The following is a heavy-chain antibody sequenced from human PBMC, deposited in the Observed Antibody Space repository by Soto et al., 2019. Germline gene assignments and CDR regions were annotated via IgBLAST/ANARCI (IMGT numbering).Heavy chain of an antibody. J-gene: IGHJ6*02. CDR2: IYPGDSDT. Sequence: GESLKISCKGSGYSFTSYWIGWVRQMPGKGLEWMGIIYPGDSDTRYSPSFQGQVTISADKSISTAYLQWSSLKASDTAMYYCARPATGYCSSTSCYGALNYGMDVWGQGTTVTVSS. CDR3: ARPATGYCSSTSCYGALNYGMDV. CDR1: GYSFTSYW. V-gene: IGHV5-51*01. D-gene: IGHD2-2*01.